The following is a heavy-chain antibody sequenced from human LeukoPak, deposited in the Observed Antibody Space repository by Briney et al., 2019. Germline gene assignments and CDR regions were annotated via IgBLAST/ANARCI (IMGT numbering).Heavy chain of an antibody. D-gene: IGHD4-11*01. CDR2: LWSDGSNT. V-gene: IGHV3-33*01. J-gene: IGHJ6*02. CDR1: GFTLSTYA. Sequence: GGSLRLSCAASGFTLSTYAMHWVRQAPGKGLEWVAVLWSDGSNTYYADSVKGRFTISRDNSKNTLYLQMNTLRVEGTAVYYCARQTTVNTIYLYGMDVWGQGTTVTVSS. CDR3: ARQTTVNTIYLYGMDV.